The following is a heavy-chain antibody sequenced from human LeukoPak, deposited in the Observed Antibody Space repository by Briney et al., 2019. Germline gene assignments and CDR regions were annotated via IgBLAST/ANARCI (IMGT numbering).Heavy chain of an antibody. CDR2: VFNGGST. Sequence: PSETLSLTCSVSGASIDSHYWSWIRQSPGKGLEWIGYVFNGGSTNYNPSLNSRVTMSLDTSRAQFSLRPSSVTAADTAIYYCASRPADTTWYGVFDYWSQGTLVTVSS. CDR3: ASRPADTTWYGVFDY. V-gene: IGHV4-59*11. J-gene: IGHJ4*02. D-gene: IGHD3-10*01. CDR1: GASIDSHY.